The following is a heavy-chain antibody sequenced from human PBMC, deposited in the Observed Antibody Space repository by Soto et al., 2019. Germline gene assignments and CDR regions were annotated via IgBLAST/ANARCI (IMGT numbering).Heavy chain of an antibody. Sequence: RRLSCVASGFTFSDYGMHWVRQAPGKGLEWVAVIAYDGSNKYYADSVKGRFTISRDNSKNTLYLQMDSLRAEDTAVYYCAKNHQRAPSRDGYNLIDYWGQGTLVTVSS. V-gene: IGHV3-30*18. J-gene: IGHJ4*02. CDR2: IAYDGSNK. D-gene: IGHD5-12*01. CDR3: AKNHQRAPSRDGYNLIDY. CDR1: GFTFSDYG.